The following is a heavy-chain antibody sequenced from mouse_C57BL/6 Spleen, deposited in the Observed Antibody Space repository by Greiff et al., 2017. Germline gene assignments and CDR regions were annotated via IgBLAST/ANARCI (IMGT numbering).Heavy chain of an antibody. Sequence: QVQLQQPGAELVRPGSSVKLSCKASGYTFTSYWMHWVKQRPIQGLEWIGNIDPSDSETHYNQKFKDQATLTVDKSSSTAYMQLSSLTSDGSVLYYSARNGGLHAMDYWGQGNSGTVSS. J-gene: IGHJ4*01. V-gene: IGHV1-52*01. CDR3: ARNGGLHAMDY. CDR1: GYTFTSYW. D-gene: IGHD2-2*01. CDR2: IDPSDSET.